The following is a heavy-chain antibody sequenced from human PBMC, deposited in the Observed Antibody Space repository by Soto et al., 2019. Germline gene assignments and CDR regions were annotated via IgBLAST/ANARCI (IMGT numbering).Heavy chain of an antibody. J-gene: IGHJ6*02. V-gene: IGHV3-30*18. CDR2: ISYDGSNK. CDR1: GFTFSSYG. CDR3: AKDKGGGVVPAVYYYGMDV. D-gene: IGHD2-2*01. Sequence: QVQLVESGGGVVQPGRSLRLSCAASGFTFSSYGMHWVRQAPGKGLEWVAVISYDGSNKYYADSVKGRFTISRDNSKNTLYLQMNSLRAEDTAVYYCAKDKGGGVVPAVYYYGMDVWGQGTTVTVSS.